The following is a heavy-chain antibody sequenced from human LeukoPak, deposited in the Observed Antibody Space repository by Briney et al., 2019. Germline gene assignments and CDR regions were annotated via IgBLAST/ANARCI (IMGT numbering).Heavy chain of an antibody. CDR1: GGSISTSNYY. D-gene: IGHD6-6*01. CDR3: ARARIAARPGFDY. Sequence: PSETLSLTCTVSGGSISTSNYYWGWIRQPPGKGLEWIGNIFYSGSTYYSPSLKSRVTISLDTSRNQFSLKLTSVTAADTAVYYCARARIAARPGFDYWGQGTLVTVSS. V-gene: IGHV4-39*07. J-gene: IGHJ4*02. CDR2: IFYSGST.